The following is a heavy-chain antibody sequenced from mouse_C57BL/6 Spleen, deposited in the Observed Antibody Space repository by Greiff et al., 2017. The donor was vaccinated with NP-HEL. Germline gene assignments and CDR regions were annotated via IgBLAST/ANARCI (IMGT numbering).Heavy chain of an antibody. D-gene: IGHD2-3*01. V-gene: IGHV1-80*01. CDR2: IYPGDGDT. CDR3: AREGDYDGYSWG. Sequence: QVQLKESGAELVKPGASVKISCKASGYAFSSYWMNWVKQRPGKGLEWIGQIYPGDGDTNYNGKFKGKATLTADKSSSTAYMQLSSLTSEDSAVYFCAREGDYDGYSWGWGQGTTLTVSS. J-gene: IGHJ2*01. CDR1: GYAFSSYW.